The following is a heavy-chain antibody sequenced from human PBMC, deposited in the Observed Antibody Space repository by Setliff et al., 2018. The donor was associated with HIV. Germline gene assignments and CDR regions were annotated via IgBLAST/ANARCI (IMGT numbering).Heavy chain of an antibody. V-gene: IGHV3-13*01. Sequence: GESLKISCAASGFSFSNYDMHWVRRVKGKGLEWVSGTGTAGDTYYPDSVKGRFTISRENAKNSLFLQMNSRRAGDTAVYYCARAMVRGLTVFDYWGRGILVTGLL. CDR2: TGTAGDT. CDR1: GFSFSNYD. J-gene: IGHJ4*02. CDR3: ARAMVRGLTVFDY. D-gene: IGHD3-10*01.